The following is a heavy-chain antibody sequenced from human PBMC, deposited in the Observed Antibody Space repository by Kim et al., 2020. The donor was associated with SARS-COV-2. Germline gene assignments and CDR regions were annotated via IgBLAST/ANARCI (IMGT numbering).Heavy chain of an antibody. D-gene: IGHD3-3*01. Sequence: SRKSRVTISVDTSKNQFSLKLSSVTAADMAVYYCARGGITIFGVVNAIDYWGQGTLVTVSS. CDR3: ARGGITIFGVVNAIDY. V-gene: IGHV4-59*09. J-gene: IGHJ4*02.